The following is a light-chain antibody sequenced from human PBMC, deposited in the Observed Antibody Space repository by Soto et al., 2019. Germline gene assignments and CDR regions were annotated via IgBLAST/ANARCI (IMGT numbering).Light chain of an antibody. J-gene: IGKJ1*01. CDR1: QSVSSN. CDR2: GAS. Sequence: EIVMTQSPATLSVSPGERATLSCRASQSVSSNLAWYQQKPGQAPRLLIYGASTRATGIPARFSGSGSGTAFTLTISSLQSEDFAVYYCQQYNNWPPWTFGQGDQGGNQT. CDR3: QQYNNWPPWT. V-gene: IGKV3-15*01.